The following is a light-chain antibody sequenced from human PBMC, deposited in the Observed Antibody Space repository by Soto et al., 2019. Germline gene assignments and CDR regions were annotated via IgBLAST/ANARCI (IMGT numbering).Light chain of an antibody. CDR1: SGHSNYV. J-gene: IGLJ2*01. V-gene: IGLV4-69*01. Sequence: QPVLTQSPSASASLGASVKLTCTLSSGHSNYVIAWHQQQPEKGPRYLMKLNSDGSHSEGDGIPDRFSGSSSGAERYLTISSLQSEDEADYYCQTWDTGIRVFGGGTKVTVL. CDR3: QTWDTGIRV. CDR2: LNSDGSH.